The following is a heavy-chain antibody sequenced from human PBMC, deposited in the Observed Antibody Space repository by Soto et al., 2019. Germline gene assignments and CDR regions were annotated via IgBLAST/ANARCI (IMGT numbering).Heavy chain of an antibody. Sequence: GGSLRLSCAASGFTFSSYWMHWVRQAPGKGLVWVSRIKGDGSETNYADSVKGRFTISRDNAKNMLYLQLNSLRAEDTAVYYCLRGNSGYGNFDYWGQGTRVTVSS. CDR1: GFTFSSYW. CDR2: IKGDGSET. D-gene: IGHD5-12*01. J-gene: IGHJ4*02. V-gene: IGHV3-74*01. CDR3: LRGNSGYGNFDY.